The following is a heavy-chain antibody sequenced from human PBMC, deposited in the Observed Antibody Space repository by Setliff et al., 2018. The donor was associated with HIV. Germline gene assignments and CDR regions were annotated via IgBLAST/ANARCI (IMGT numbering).Heavy chain of an antibody. CDR2: IYTSGGV. V-gene: IGHV4-61*02. J-gene: IGHJ5*02. Sequence: SETLSLTCYVSGGSLIRGSYCWSWIRQPAGKGLEWIGRIYTSGGVTYNPSLESRVTISVDTSKNQFSLKLTSVTAEDTAVYYCARWRHSSTWYMGFDPWGRGILVTVSS. D-gene: IGHD6-13*01. CDR3: ARWRHSSTWYMGFDP. CDR1: GGSLIRGSYC.